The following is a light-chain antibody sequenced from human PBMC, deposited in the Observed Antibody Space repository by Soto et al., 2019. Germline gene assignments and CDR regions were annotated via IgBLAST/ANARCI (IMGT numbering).Light chain of an antibody. CDR3: SSYATGGSYV. Sequence: CALTQPASVSGSPGQSIAISCTGTSSDVGGYNSVSWYQQHPGKAPKLLIYDVSNRPSGVSNRFSGSKSGNTASLTISGLQAEDEADYYCSSYATGGSYVFGTGTKVTVL. CDR2: DVS. J-gene: IGLJ1*01. CDR1: SSDVGGYNS. V-gene: IGLV2-14*01.